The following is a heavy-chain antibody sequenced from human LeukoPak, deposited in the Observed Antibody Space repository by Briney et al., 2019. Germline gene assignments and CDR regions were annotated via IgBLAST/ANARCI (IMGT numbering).Heavy chain of an antibody. Sequence: PGGSLRLSCAASGFTFSDYYMSWIRQAPGKGLEWVSYISSSGSTIYHADSVKGRFTISRDNAKNSLFLQMNSLRAEDTAVYYCARSYYGSVPFDIWGQGTMVTVSS. V-gene: IGHV3-11*01. D-gene: IGHD3-10*01. CDR3: ARSYYGSVPFDI. J-gene: IGHJ3*02. CDR1: GFTFSDYY. CDR2: ISSSGSTI.